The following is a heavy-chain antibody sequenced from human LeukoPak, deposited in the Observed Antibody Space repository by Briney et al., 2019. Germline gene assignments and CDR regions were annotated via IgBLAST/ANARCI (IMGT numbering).Heavy chain of an antibody. CDR2: IGTAGDT. CDR1: GFTFSSYD. D-gene: IGHD4-17*01. CDR3: ARGVTTVYYYYYYGMDV. V-gene: IGHV3-13*01. Sequence: GGSLRLSCAASGFTFSSYDMHWVRQATGKGLEWVSAIGTAGDTYYPGSVKGRFTISRENAKNSLYLQMNSLRAKDTAVYYCARGVTTVYYYYYYGMDVWGQGTTVTVSS. J-gene: IGHJ6*02.